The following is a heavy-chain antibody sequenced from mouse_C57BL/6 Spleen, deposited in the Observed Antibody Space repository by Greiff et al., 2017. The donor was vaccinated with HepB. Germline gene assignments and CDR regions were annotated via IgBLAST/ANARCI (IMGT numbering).Heavy chain of an antibody. CDR3: ARWWLSYFDY. D-gene: IGHD1-1*02. CDR2: IYPRSGNT. V-gene: IGHV1-81*01. J-gene: IGHJ2*01. Sequence: QVQLKQSGAELARPGASVKLSCKASGYTFTSYGISWVKQRTGQGLEWIGEIYPRSGNTYYNEKFKGKATLTADKSSSTAYMELRSLTSEDSAVYFCARWWLSYFDYWGQGTTLTVSS. CDR1: GYTFTSYG.